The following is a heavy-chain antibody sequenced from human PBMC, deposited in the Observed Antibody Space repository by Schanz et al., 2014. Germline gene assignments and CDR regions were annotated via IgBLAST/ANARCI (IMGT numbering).Heavy chain of an antibody. CDR3: ARGGFFDSTSFDS. Sequence: QVQMVQSGAEVKKPGASVKVSCKASGYTFTSYGITWVRQAPGQGLEWMGIINPSSGTTRIAQNFQGRLTVTRDTSTSTVNMELSSLRSEDTAVYYCARGGFFDSTSFDSWGQGTLVTVSS. CDR2: INPSSGTT. CDR1: GYTFTSYG. D-gene: IGHD2-2*01. J-gene: IGHJ4*02. V-gene: IGHV1-46*03.